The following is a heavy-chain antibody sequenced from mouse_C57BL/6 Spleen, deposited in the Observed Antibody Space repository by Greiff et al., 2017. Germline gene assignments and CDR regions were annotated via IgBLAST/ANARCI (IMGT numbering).Heavy chain of an antibody. CDR1: GFTFSSYA. CDR3: TRDRGNSLYYYAMDY. J-gene: IGHJ4*01. D-gene: IGHD2-1*01. CDR2: ISSGGDYI. V-gene: IGHV5-9-1*02. Sequence: EVKLVESGEGLVKPGGSLKLSCAASGFTFSSYAMSWVRQTPEKRLEWVAYISSGGDYIYYADTVKGRFTISRDNARKTLYLQMSSLKSEDTAMYYCTRDRGNSLYYYAMDYWGQGTSVTVSS.